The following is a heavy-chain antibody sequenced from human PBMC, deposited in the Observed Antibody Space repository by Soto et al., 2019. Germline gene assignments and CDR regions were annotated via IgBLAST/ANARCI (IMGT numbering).Heavy chain of an antibody. CDR3: GRGCITGTTGRWFDH. V-gene: IGHV4-34*01. Sequence: PSETLSLTCAVYGGSFSGYYWSWIRQPPGKGLEWIGEINHSGSTNYNPSLKSRVTISVDTSKNQFSLKLSSVTAADTAVYYCGRGCITGTTGRWFDHWGQGTLVTVSS. J-gene: IGHJ5*02. CDR2: INHSGST. CDR1: GGSFSGYY. D-gene: IGHD1-7*01.